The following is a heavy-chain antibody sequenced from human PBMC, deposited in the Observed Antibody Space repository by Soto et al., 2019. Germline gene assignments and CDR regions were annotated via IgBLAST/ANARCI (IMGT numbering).Heavy chain of an antibody. CDR2: IYYSGST. D-gene: IGHD1-1*01. V-gene: IGHV4-61*01. Sequence: QVQLQESGPGLVKPSETLSLTCTVSGGSVSSGSYYWSWIRQPPGKGLEWIGYIYYSGSTNYNPSLKSRVTMSVDTSKNQVSLKLSSVTAADTAVYYCARALAQLERPFDYWGQGTLVTVSS. J-gene: IGHJ4*02. CDR3: ARALAQLERPFDY. CDR1: GGSVSSGSYY.